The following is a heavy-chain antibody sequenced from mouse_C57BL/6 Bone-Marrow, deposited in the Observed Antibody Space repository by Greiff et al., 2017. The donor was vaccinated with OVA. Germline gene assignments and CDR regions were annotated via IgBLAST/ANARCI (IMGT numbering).Heavy chain of an antibody. D-gene: IGHD1-1*01. V-gene: IGHV1-76*01. CDR2: IYPGSGNT. CDR3: ARSVYYGFAY. Sequence: VQLQQSGAELVGPGASVKLSCKASGYTFTDYYINWVKQRPGQGLEWIARIYPGSGNTYYNEKFKGKATLTAEKSSSTAYMQLSSLTSEDSAVYFCARSVYYGFAYWGQGTLVTVSA. CDR1: GYTFTDYY. J-gene: IGHJ3*01.